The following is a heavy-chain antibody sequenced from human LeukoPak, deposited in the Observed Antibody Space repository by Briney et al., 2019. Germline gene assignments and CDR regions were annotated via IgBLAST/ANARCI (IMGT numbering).Heavy chain of an antibody. CDR3: AKGYIAAAGTIDY. D-gene: IGHD6-13*01. Sequence: PGGSLRLSCAASGFTFDDYAMHWVRQAPGKGLEWVSGISWNSGSIGYADSVKGRFTISRDNAKNSLYLQMNSLRAEDTALYYCAKGYIAAAGTIDYWSQGTLVTVSS. V-gene: IGHV3-9*01. CDR2: ISWNSGSI. CDR1: GFTFDDYA. J-gene: IGHJ4*02.